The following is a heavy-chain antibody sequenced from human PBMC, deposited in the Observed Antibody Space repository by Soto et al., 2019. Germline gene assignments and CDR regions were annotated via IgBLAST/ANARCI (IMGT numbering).Heavy chain of an antibody. CDR1: GYSFTGYC. J-gene: IGHJ4*01. V-gene: IGHV1-18*04. CDR2: INAYNGNT. Sequence: GSSVKVSCKASGYSFTGYCMNWVRQAPGQGLEWLGMINAYNGNTRYVEKLQGRVTMTTDTSTSTVYMELSTLRSDDTAVYYCARKSNKWPDFWG. CDR3: ARKSNKWPDF. D-gene: IGHD5-12*01.